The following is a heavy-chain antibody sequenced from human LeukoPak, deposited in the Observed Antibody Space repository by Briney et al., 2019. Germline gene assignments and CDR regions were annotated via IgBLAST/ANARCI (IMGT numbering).Heavy chain of an antibody. J-gene: IGHJ6*03. D-gene: IGHD2-2*01. CDR2: ISSSSSYI. V-gene: IGHV3-21*01. CDR1: GFTFSSYS. Sequence: GGSLRLSCAASGFTFSSYSMNWVRQAPGKGLEWVSSISSSSSYIYYADSVKGRFTISRDNAKNSLYLQMNSLRAEDTAVYYCARAPSNDDIVVVPAAPYYMDVWGKGTTITVSS. CDR3: ARAPSNDDIVVVPAAPYYMDV.